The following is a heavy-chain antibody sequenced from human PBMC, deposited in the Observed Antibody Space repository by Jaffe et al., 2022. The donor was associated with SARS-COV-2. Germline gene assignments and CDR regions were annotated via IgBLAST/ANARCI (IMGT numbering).Heavy chain of an antibody. D-gene: IGHD3-22*01. V-gene: IGHV3-23*01. CDR2: ISGSGDST. Sequence: EVQLLESGGGLVQPGGSLRLSCAASGFTYSSYAMSWVRQAPGRGLEWVSAISGSGDSTYDADSVKGRFTTSRDNSKNTLYLQMSSLRAEDTAIYYCAKMTRPYYDRSGYYCDYWGQGTLVTVSS. J-gene: IGHJ4*02. CDR1: GFTYSSYA. CDR3: AKMTRPYYDRSGYYCDY.